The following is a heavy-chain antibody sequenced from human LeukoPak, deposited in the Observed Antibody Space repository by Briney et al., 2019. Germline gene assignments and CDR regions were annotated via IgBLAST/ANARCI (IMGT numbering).Heavy chain of an antibody. Sequence: GGSLRLSCAGSGFTFSSYNMNWVRQAPGKGLEWVSSISGSSSYIYYADSVKGRFTISRDNAKNSLYLQMNSLRAEDTAVYYCAKDHAQNYYYYMDVWGKGTTVTISS. J-gene: IGHJ6*03. CDR1: GFTFSSYN. CDR2: ISGSSSYI. V-gene: IGHV3-21*01. CDR3: AKDHAQNYYYYMDV.